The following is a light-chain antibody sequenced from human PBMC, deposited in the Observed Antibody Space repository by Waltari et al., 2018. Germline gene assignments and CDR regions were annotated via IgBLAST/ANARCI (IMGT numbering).Light chain of an antibody. Sequence: DIQMTQSPSSLSASVGHRVTITCRASQSIRNFLNWYQQKPGKAPKLLIYDASSLQGGVPSRFSGSGSGTDFTLTISSLQPEDFATYSCQQSYSSPYTFGQGTKLQIK. CDR2: DAS. V-gene: IGKV1-39*01. CDR1: QSIRNF. J-gene: IGKJ2*01. CDR3: QQSYSSPYT.